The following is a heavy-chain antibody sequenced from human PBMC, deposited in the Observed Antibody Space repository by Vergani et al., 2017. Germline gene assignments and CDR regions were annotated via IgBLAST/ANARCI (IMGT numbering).Heavy chain of an antibody. CDR2: ISSSSSYT. Sequence: QVQLVESGGGLVKPGGSLRLSCAASGFTFRDYYMSWIRQAPGKGLEWVSYISSSSSYTNYADSVKGRFTISRVNAKNSLYLQMNSLRAEDTAVYYCARGDGDRSTYYYYGMDVWGQGTTVTVSS. D-gene: IGHD4-17*01. CDR1: GFTFRDYY. CDR3: ARGDGDRSTYYYYGMDV. V-gene: IGHV3-11*05. J-gene: IGHJ6*02.